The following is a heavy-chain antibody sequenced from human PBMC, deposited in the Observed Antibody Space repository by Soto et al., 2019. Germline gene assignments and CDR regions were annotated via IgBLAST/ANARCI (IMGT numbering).Heavy chain of an antibody. J-gene: IGHJ4*02. CDR1: GGSFSGYY. Sequence: PSETLSLTCAVYGGSFSGYYWSWIRQPPGKGLEWIGEINHSGSTNYNPSLKSRVTISVDTSKNQFSLKLSSVTAADTAVYYCASKRTMVRGVIAFDYWGQGTPVTVS. CDR2: INHSGST. CDR3: ASKRTMVRGVIAFDY. D-gene: IGHD3-10*01. V-gene: IGHV4-34*01.